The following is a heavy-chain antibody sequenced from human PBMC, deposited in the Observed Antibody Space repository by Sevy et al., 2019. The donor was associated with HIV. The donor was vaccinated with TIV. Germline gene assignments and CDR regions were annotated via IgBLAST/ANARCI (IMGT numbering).Heavy chain of an antibody. D-gene: IGHD3-22*01. CDR1: GFTFSGSA. CDR2: IRSQANSYAT. J-gene: IGHJ4*02. Sequence: GGSLRLSCAASGFTFSGSAMHWVRQASGKGLEWVGRIRSQANSYATAYAASVKGRFTISRDDSKNTAYLQMNSLKTEDTAAYYCTRTYYYDSSGYYYIDYWGQGTLVTVSS. V-gene: IGHV3-73*01. CDR3: TRTYYYDSSGYYYIDY.